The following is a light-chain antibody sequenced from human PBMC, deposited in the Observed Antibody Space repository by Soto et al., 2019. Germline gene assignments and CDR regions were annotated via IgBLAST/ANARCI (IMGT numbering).Light chain of an antibody. Sequence: QSALTQPASVSGSPGESITISCTGTSSDVGAYNYVSWYQQHPGKAPKLMIYDVSNRPSGVSNRFSGSKSRNTASLTISGLQAEDEADYYCSSYTSTNSLFGGGTKVTVL. J-gene: IGLJ2*01. CDR2: DVS. CDR3: SSYTSTNSL. V-gene: IGLV2-14*03. CDR1: SSDVGAYNY.